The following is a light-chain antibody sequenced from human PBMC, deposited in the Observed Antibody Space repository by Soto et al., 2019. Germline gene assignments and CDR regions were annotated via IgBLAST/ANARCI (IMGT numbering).Light chain of an antibody. V-gene: IGLV1-51*01. CDR3: GTWDSSRKWV. J-gene: IGLJ3*02. CDR2: DNY. Sequence: QSVLTQPPSVSAAPGQTVTISCSGNISNSGNNYVSWYQQLPGTAPKLLIYDNYKRPSGIPDRFSGSKSGTSATLDITGLQTGDEADYYCGTWDSSRKWVFGGGTKLTVL. CDR1: ISNSGNNY.